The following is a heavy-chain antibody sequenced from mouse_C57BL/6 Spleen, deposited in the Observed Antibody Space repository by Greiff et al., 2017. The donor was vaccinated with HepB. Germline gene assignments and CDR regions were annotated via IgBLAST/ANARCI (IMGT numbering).Heavy chain of an antibody. CDR2: IYPGSGST. Sequence: QVHVKQSGAELVKPGASVKMSCQGSGYTFTSYWITWVKQRPGQGLEWIGDIYPGSGSTNYNEKFKSKATLTVDTSSSTAYMQLSSLTSEDSAVYYCAGGDYVWFAYWGQGTLVTVSA. D-gene: IGHD2-4*01. V-gene: IGHV1-55*01. J-gene: IGHJ3*01. CDR3: AGGDYVWFAY. CDR1: GYTFTSYW.